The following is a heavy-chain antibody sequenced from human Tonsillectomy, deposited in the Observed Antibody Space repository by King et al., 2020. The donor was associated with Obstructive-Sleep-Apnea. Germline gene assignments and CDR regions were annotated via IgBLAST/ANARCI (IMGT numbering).Heavy chain of an antibody. CDR3: ARGSYPVIYYFYY. CDR1: GFTFSSYS. CDR2: ISSSSSYI. D-gene: IGHD1-26*01. V-gene: IGHV3-21*01. J-gene: IGHJ4*02. Sequence: VQLVESGGGLVKPGGSLRLSCAASGFTFSSYSMNWVRQAPGKGLEWVSSISSSSSYIYIADSVKGRFTNSRDNAKKSLYLQMNSLRAEDTAVYYCARGSYPVIYYFYYWGQGTLVTVSS.